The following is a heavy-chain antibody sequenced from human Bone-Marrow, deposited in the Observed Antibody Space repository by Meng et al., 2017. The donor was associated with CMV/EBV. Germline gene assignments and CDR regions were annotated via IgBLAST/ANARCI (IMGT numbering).Heavy chain of an antibody. CDR1: GYTFTGYY. CDR3: ARAPIAARPFDY. J-gene: IGHJ4*02. Sequence: ASVKVSCKASGYTFTGYYMHWVRQAPGQGLEWMGWINPNSGGTNYAQKFQGRVTMTRDTSISTAYMELSRLRSDDTAVYYCARAPIAARPFDYWGQGTLVIVSS. CDR2: INPNSGGT. V-gene: IGHV1-2*02. D-gene: IGHD6-6*01.